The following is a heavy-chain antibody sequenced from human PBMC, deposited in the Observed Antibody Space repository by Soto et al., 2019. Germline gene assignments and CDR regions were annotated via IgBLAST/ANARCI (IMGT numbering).Heavy chain of an antibody. J-gene: IGHJ1*01. CDR2: INHGGSA. CDR3: ARYSSSWSKYVQH. V-gene: IGHV4-34*01. CDR1: GGSLSGYY. Sequence: SETLSLTCAVYGGSLSGYYWSWIRQTPGKRLEWVGDINHGGSANYNPSLKSRVTFSLDPSKNQFSLKLSSVIAADTAVYYGARYSSSWSKYVQHWGRGTLVTVSS. D-gene: IGHD6-13*01.